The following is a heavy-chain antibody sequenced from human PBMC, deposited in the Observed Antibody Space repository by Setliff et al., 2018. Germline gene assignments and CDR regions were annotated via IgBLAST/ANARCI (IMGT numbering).Heavy chain of an antibody. CDR3: ARGGTFRYFDF. V-gene: IGHV4-59*01. CDR1: GGPFSGAS. Sequence: SETLSLTCTVSGGPFSGASIWSWIRQPPGKGLEFIGYVYHSGTANYSPSLRSRLTISVDTSKNQFSLKLRSVTAADTAVYYCARGGTFRYFDFWGQGAPVTVSS. J-gene: IGHJ4*02. D-gene: IGHD5-12*01. CDR2: VYHSGTA.